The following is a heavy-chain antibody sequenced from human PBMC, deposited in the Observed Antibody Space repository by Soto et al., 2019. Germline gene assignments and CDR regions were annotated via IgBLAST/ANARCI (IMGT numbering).Heavy chain of an antibody. D-gene: IGHD5-18*01. CDR3: ASHRGNTYGPYDY. J-gene: IGHJ4*02. CDR1: GGSISSGNW. Sequence: VQLQESGPGLVKPSGTLSLTCAVSGGSISSGNWWNWVRQSPRKGLEWIGEISHSGNTNHNTSLKSRVTISIDKSTNQFSLKLTSVTAADTAVYYCASHRGNTYGPYDYWGQGTLVTVSS. CDR2: ISHSGNT. V-gene: IGHV4-4*02.